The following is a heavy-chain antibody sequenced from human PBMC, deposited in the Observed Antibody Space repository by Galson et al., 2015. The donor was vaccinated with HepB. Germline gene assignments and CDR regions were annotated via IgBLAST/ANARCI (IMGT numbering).Heavy chain of an antibody. J-gene: IGHJ4*02. CDR1: GFSFTTYN. Sequence: SLRLSCAASGFSFTTYNMHWVRQGPVKGLEWLAIITGDGERTFYGDSVRCRFTTSRDNSENTLFLQMHSLRSEDTAVYYCARDFNCNYDYWGPGTLVTDS. V-gene: IGHV3-30*04. CDR2: ITGDGERT. D-gene: IGHD1-1*01. CDR3: ARDFNCNYDY.